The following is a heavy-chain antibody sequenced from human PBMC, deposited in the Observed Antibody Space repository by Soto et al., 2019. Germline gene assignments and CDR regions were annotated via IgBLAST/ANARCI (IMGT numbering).Heavy chain of an antibody. CDR1: GGTFSSYA. CDR3: ASSGARSGWYYWGMYFEY. D-gene: IGHD6-19*01. CDR2: IIPIFGTT. J-gene: IGHJ4*02. Sequence: QVQLVQSGAEVKKPGSSVKVSCKASGGTFSSYAISWVRQAPGQGLECMGGIIPIFGTTNYAQKFQGRVTITADESTSTAYKELSRLRSEDTAVYYCASSGARSGWYYWGMYFEYLGQGTLVTVSS. V-gene: IGHV1-69*12.